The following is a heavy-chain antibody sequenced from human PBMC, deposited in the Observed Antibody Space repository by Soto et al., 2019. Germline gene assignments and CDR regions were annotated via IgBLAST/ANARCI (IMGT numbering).Heavy chain of an antibody. D-gene: IGHD4-17*01. CDR3: ARDLYGDYDLNFGY. CDR1: GGSISSGDYY. Sequence: SETLSLTCTVSGGSISSGDYYWSWIRQPPGKGLEWIGYIYYSGSTYYNPSLKSRVTISVDTSKNQFSLKLSSVTAADTAVYYCARDLYGDYDLNFGYWGQGTLVTVSS. J-gene: IGHJ4*02. CDR2: IYYSGST. V-gene: IGHV4-30-4*01.